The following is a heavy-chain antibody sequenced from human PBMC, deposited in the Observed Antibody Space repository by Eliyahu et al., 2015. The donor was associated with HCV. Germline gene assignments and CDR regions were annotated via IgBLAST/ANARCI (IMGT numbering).Heavy chain of an antibody. D-gene: IGHD3-22*01. V-gene: IGHV4-39*01. CDR3: ARHEVGLVVVISSGWDYFDY. CDR1: GGSISRSYQY. Sequence: QLQLQESGPGLVKPSETLSLTCTVSGGSISRSYQYWAWIRQPPGKGLEWIGSIYSSGSTYHNPSLRSRVTLSVDTSKNEFSLKLSSVTAADTAIYYCARHEVGLVVVISSGWDYFDYWGQGSLVTVSS. CDR2: IYSSGST. J-gene: IGHJ4*02.